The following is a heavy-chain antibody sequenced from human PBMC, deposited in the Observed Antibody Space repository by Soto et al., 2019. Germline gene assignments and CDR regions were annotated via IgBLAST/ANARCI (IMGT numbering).Heavy chain of an antibody. CDR1: GYTFTGYY. V-gene: IGHV1-2*02. J-gene: IGHJ5*02. CDR2: INPNSGGT. D-gene: IGHD2-8*01. CDR3: ARMIYNGGLPPTISYWFDP. Sequence: ASVKVSCKASGYTFTGYYMHWVRQAPGQGLEWMGWINPNSGGTNYAQKFQGRVTMTRDTSISTAYMELSRLRSDDTAVYYCARMIYNGGLPPTISYWFDPWGQGTLVTVSS.